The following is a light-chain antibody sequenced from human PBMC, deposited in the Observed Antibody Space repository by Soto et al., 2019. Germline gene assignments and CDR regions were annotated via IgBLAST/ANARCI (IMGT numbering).Light chain of an antibody. J-gene: IGLJ3*02. Sequence: QSALTQPASVSGSPGQSITISCTGTSSDVGGYNYVSWYQQYPGKAPKLMLYEVSNRPSGVSNRFSGSKSGNTASLTISGLQAEDEAHYYCSSYTSSSTRVFGGGTNVTVL. CDR3: SSYTSSSTRV. CDR2: EVS. CDR1: SSDVGGYNY. V-gene: IGLV2-14*01.